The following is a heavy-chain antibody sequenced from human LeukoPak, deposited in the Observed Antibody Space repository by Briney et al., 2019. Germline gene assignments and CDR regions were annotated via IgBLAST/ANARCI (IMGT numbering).Heavy chain of an antibody. V-gene: IGHV5-10-1*01. CDR3: ARLASWVVSSGWFPFDY. D-gene: IGHD6-19*01. Sequence: GESLKISCKGSGYSFTSYWISWVRQMPGKGLEWMGRIDPSDSYTNHSPSFQGHVTLSADKSISTAYLQWSSLKASDTAMYYCARLASWVVSSGWFPFDYWGQGTLVTVSS. J-gene: IGHJ4*02. CDR1: GYSFTSYW. CDR2: IDPSDSYT.